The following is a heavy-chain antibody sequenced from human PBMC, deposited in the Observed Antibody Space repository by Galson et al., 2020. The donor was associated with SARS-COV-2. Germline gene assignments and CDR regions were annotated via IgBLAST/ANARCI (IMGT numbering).Heavy chain of an antibody. CDR3: ARFGEDSSGYYDY. CDR1: GGSISTSSYY. CDR2: IYYSGST. D-gene: IGHD3-22*01. Sequence: SETLSLTCTVSGGSISTSSYYWGWIRQPPGKAMEWIGSIYYSGSTYYNPSLKSRVTISVDTSKNQFSLKLSSVTAADTAVYYCARFGEDSSGYYDYWGQGTLVTVSS. V-gene: IGHV4-39*01. J-gene: IGHJ4*02.